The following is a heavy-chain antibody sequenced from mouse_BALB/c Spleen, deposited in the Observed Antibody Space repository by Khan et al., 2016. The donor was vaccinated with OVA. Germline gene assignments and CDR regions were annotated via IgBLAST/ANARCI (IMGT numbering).Heavy chain of an antibody. CDR3: ARENYYGRGCYAMDY. CDR2: IGPGSSNT. D-gene: IGHD1-1*01. Sequence: DLVKPGISVKLSCKASGYTFTSYWINWIKQRPGQGLEWIGRIGPGSSNTYYNEMFKGKAALTVDTSSSTAYIQLSSLSSEDSAVYFCARENYYGRGCYAMDYWGQGTSVTVSS. CDR1: GYTFTSYW. V-gene: IGHV1S41*01. J-gene: IGHJ4*01.